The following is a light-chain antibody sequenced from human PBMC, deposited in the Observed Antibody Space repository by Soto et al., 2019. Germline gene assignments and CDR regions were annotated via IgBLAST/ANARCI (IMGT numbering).Light chain of an antibody. CDR1: SSDVGAYNF. CDR3: SSYTTSSSYV. J-gene: IGLJ1*01. V-gene: IGLV2-14*01. Sequence: QSVLTQPASVSGSPGQSITISCTGTSSDVGAYNFVSWYQQHPGKAPKLIIYEVTYRPSGVSNRFSASKSANTASLAISGLQAEDEADYYCSSYTTSSSYVFGTGTKLTVL. CDR2: EVT.